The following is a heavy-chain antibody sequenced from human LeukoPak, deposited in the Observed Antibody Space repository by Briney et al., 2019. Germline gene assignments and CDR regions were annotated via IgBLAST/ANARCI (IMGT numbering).Heavy chain of an antibody. CDR1: GGSISSSSYF. Sequence: RPSGTLSLTCAVSGGSISSSSYFWGWIRQPPGKGLEWIGYIYYSGSTNYNPSLKSRVTISVDTSKNQFSLKLSSVTAADTAVYYCASGVAITRNYYGSGSYYKLGDYYYMDVWGKGTTVTISS. CDR3: ASGVAITRNYYGSGSYYKLGDYYYMDV. J-gene: IGHJ6*03. CDR2: IYYSGST. V-gene: IGHV4-61*05. D-gene: IGHD3-10*01.